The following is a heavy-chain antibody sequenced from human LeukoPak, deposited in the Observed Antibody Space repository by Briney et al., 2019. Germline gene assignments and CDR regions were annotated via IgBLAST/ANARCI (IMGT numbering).Heavy chain of an antibody. V-gene: IGHV4-34*01. D-gene: IGHD2-15*01. J-gene: IGHJ4*02. Sequence: SETLSLTCAVYGGSFSGYYWSWIRQPPGKGLEWIGEINHSGSTNYNPSLKSRVTISVDTSKNQFSLKLSSVTAADTAVYYCARGDIVEGGYFGYWGQGTLVTVSS. CDR2: INHSGST. CDR3: ARGDIVEGGYFGY. CDR1: GGSFSGYY.